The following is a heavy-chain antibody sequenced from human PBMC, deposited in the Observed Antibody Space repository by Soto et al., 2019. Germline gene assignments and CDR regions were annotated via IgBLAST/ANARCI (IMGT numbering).Heavy chain of an antibody. CDR2: IYYSGST. CDR3: ARAPRGNYGYPSYFDY. D-gene: IGHD3-10*01. V-gene: IGHV4-59*01. CDR1: GGSISSYY. Sequence: SDTLSLTCTVSGGSISSYYWSWIRQPPGKGLEWIGYIYYSGSTNYNPSLKSRVTISVDTSKNQFSLKLSSVTAADTALYYCARAPRGNYGYPSYFDYWGQGTLVTVS. J-gene: IGHJ4*02.